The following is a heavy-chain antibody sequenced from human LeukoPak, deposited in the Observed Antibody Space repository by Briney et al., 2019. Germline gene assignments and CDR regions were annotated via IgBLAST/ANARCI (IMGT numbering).Heavy chain of an antibody. J-gene: IGHJ6*03. V-gene: IGHV3-48*04. CDR2: ITSSGSTV. CDR1: GFTFSSYT. Sequence: QAGGSLRLSCAASGFTFSSYTVDWVRQAPGKGLEWVSYITSSGSTVYYADSVKGRFTISRDNAKNSLYLQMQSPTAEDTAVYFCARVGSSSKYYYYMDVWGKGTTVTVSS. CDR3: ARVGSSSKYYYYMDV. D-gene: IGHD3-10*01.